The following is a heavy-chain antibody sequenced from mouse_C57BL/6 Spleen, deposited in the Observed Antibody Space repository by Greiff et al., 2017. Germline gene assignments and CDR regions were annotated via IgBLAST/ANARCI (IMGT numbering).Heavy chain of an antibody. CDR1: GYTFTSYW. Sequence: QVQLKQPGAELVRPGSSVKLSCKASGYTFTSYWMDWVKQRPGQGLEWIGNIYPSDSEAHYNQKFKDKATLTVDKSSSTAYMQLSSLTSEDSAVYYCARWGMGYYFDYWGQGTTLTVSS. J-gene: IGHJ2*01. D-gene: IGHD2-10*02. V-gene: IGHV1-61*01. CDR2: IYPSDSEA. CDR3: ARWGMGYYFDY.